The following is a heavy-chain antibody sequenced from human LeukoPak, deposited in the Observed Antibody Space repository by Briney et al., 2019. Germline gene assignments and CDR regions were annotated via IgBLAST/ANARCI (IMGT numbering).Heavy chain of an antibody. CDR3: ASSGWYEYFDY. D-gene: IGHD6-19*01. CDR1: GFTFSSYA. Sequence: GGSLRLSCAASGFTFSSYAMHWVRQAPGKGLEWVAVISYDGSNKYYADSVKGRFTISRDNSKNTLYLQMNSLRAEDTAVYYCASSGWYEYFDYWGQGTLVTVSS. J-gene: IGHJ4*02. V-gene: IGHV3-30-3*01. CDR2: ISYDGSNK.